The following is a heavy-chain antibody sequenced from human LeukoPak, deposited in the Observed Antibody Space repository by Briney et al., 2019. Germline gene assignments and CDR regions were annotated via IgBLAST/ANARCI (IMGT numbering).Heavy chain of an antibody. J-gene: IGHJ4*02. CDR3: ARDSPIDDFWSGSLTFDY. D-gene: IGHD3-3*01. CDR1: GGSISSGSHY. CDR2: IYTSGST. Sequence: SETLSLTCTVSGGSISSGSHYWSWIRQPAGKGLEWIGRIYTSGSTNYNPSLKSRVTISVDTSKNQFSLKLSSVTAADTAVYYCARDSPIDDFWSGSLTFDYWGQGTLVSVSS. V-gene: IGHV4-61*02.